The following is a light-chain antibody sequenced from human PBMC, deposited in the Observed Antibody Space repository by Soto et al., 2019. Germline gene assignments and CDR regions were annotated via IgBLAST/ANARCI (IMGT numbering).Light chain of an antibody. CDR2: LNSDGSH. V-gene: IGLV4-69*01. Sequence: QSVLTQSPSASASLGASVKLTCTLSSGHSSYAIAWHQQQPEKGPRYLMKLNSDGSHSKGDGIPDRLSGSSSGAERYLTISRLQSEDEADYYCQTWGTGIRVFGTGTKLTVL. CDR3: QTWGTGIRV. J-gene: IGLJ1*01. CDR1: SGHSSYA.